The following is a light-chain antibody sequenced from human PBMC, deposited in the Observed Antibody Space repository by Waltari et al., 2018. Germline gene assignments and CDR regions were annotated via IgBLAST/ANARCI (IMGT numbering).Light chain of an antibody. Sequence: QSALTQPASVSGSPGQSITISCTGTSSDVGGYNHPSWYQQHPGKAPKLMISEVSNRPSGVSSRFSGSKSGNTASLTISGLQAEDEADYYCSSYTSNDTVIFGGGTKLTVL. CDR3: SSYTSNDTVI. CDR2: EVS. CDR1: SSDVGGYNH. J-gene: IGLJ2*01. V-gene: IGLV2-14*03.